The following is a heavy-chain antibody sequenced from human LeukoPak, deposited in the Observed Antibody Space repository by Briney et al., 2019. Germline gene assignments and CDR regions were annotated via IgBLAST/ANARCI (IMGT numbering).Heavy chain of an antibody. CDR1: GYTFTGYY. Sequence: ASVKVSCKASGYTFTGYYTHWVRQAPGQGLEWMGWINPNSGGTNYAQKSQGRVTMTRDTSISTAYMELSRLRSDDTAVYYCARDLGDSSGYYYYGMDVWGQGTTVTVSS. D-gene: IGHD3-22*01. CDR3: ARDLGDSSGYYYYGMDV. CDR2: INPNSGGT. J-gene: IGHJ6*02. V-gene: IGHV1-2*02.